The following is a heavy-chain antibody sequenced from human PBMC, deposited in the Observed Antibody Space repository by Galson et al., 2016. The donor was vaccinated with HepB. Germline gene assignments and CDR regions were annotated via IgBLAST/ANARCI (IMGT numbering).Heavy chain of an antibody. D-gene: IGHD4-11*01. CDR2: ISGGDGTT. V-gene: IGHV3-23*01. CDR1: GFTFRNYA. J-gene: IGHJ4*02. CDR3: AKGPNYSDYNHFAS. Sequence: SLRLSCAASGFTFRNYAMTWVRQVTGKGLQWVSTISGGDGTTYYPDSVKGRFTISRDNSKNTLFLQMSSLRAEDTAVYYCAKGPNYSDYNHFASWGQGTLVTVSS.